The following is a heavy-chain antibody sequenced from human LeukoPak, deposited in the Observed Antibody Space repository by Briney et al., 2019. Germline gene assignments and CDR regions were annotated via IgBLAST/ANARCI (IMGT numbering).Heavy chain of an antibody. CDR2: ISSSGSTI. CDR1: GFTFSSYE. V-gene: IGHV3-48*03. CDR3: ARRRYSGSSQHFDY. J-gene: IGHJ4*02. D-gene: IGHD1-26*01. Sequence: GGSLRLSCAASGFTFSSYEMNWVRQAPGKGLEWVSYISSSGSTIYYADSVKGRFTISRDNAKNSLYLQMNSLRAEDTAVYYCARRRYSGSSQHFDYWGQGTLVTVSS.